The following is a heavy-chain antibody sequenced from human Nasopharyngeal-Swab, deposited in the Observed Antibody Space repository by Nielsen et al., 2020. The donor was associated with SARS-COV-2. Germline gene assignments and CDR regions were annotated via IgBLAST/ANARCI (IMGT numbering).Heavy chain of an antibody. Sequence: GESLKISCAASGFTFGDSAIHWVRQASGKGLEWVGRIRSKGNTYATAYAASVKGRFIIFRDDPTNTAYLQMNSLKTEDTAMYYCTRCGGGCYSGRDYWGQGTLVTVSS. CDR2: IRSKGNTYAT. V-gene: IGHV3-73*01. J-gene: IGHJ4*02. CDR3: TRCGGGCYSGRDY. D-gene: IGHD2-15*01. CDR1: GFTFGDSA.